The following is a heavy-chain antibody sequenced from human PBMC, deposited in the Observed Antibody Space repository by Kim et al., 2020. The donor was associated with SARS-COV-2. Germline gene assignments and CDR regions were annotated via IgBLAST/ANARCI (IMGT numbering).Heavy chain of an antibody. Sequence: ASVKVSCKAFGDTFTSDINWVRQAPGQGLEWMGWMNPNSGNTAYAQKFQGRVTMTRSTSVSTAYMELSSLRSDDTAVYYCARSSVGQSCTGGSCYHFDMWGQGTLVTVSS. CDR3: ARSSVGQSCTGGSCYHFDM. CDR1: GDTFTSD. J-gene: IGHJ4*02. CDR2: MNPNSGNT. D-gene: IGHD2-15*01. V-gene: IGHV1-8*01.